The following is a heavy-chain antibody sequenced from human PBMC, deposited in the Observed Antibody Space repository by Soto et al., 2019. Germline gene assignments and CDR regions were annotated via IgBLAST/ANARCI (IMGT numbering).Heavy chain of an antibody. D-gene: IGHD5-12*01. Sequence: QVQLVQSGAEVKKPGASVKVSCKASGYTFTSYDINWVRQATGQGLEWMGGMNPNSGNTGYAQKFQGRVTMTRNTSISTAYMELISLRSEDTAVYYCARARRSIVATIPYYFDYWGQGTLVTVSS. J-gene: IGHJ4*02. V-gene: IGHV1-8*01. CDR3: ARARRSIVATIPYYFDY. CDR1: GYTFTSYD. CDR2: MNPNSGNT.